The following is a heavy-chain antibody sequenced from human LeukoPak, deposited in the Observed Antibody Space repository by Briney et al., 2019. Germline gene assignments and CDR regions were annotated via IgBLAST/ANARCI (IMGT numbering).Heavy chain of an antibody. D-gene: IGHD3-10*01. J-gene: IGHJ4*02. Sequence: SETLSLTCTVSGGSISTGSDSWGWIRQPPGKGLQWIGTFHYSGSTYYNPSLKSRVTISVDTSKNQFSLKLSSVTAADTAVYYCATSLGSLYYFDSWGQGTLVTVSS. CDR3: ATSLGSLYYFDS. V-gene: IGHV4-39*01. CDR2: FHYSGST. CDR1: GGSISTGSDS.